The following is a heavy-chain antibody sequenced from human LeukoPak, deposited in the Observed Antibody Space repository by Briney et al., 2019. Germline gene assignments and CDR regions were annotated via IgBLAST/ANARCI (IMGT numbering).Heavy chain of an antibody. Sequence: GGSLRLSCAASGFTFSDYAMTWVRRAPGKGLEWVSAISGSGGSTYYADSVKGRFTISRDNSKNTLYLQMNSLRAEDTAVYYCARDQWACSGGSCYSGYFDYWGQGTLVTVSS. CDR3: ARDQWACSGGSCYSGYFDY. D-gene: IGHD2-15*01. CDR2: ISGSGGST. CDR1: GFTFSDYA. V-gene: IGHV3-23*01. J-gene: IGHJ4*02.